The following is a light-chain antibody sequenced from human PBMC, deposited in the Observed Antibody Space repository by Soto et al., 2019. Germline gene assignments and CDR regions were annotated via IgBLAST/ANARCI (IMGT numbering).Light chain of an antibody. CDR3: QQLALYPST. V-gene: IGKV1-9*01. J-gene: IGKJ4*01. Sequence: IQLTQSPSSLSASVGDRVTITCRASQDISSFLAWYQQKPGKAPKLLIYAATSLQSGVPSRFSGSGSGTEFTLTISSLQPEDFATYDCQQLALYPSTFGGGTKVE. CDR1: QDISSF. CDR2: AAT.